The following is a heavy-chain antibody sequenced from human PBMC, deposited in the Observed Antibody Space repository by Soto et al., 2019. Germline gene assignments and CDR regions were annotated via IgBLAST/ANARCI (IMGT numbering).Heavy chain of an antibody. J-gene: IGHJ6*03. CDR3: ARVLDNWDYYYMDV. CDR1: GYTFTSYD. CDR2: MNPNSGNT. D-gene: IGHD1-20*01. V-gene: IGHV1-8*01. Sequence: GASVKVSCKASGYTFTSYDINWVRQAPGQGLEGMGWMNPNSGNTGYAQKFQGRVTMTRNTSISTAYMELSSLRSEDTAVYYCARVLDNWDYYYMDVWGKGTTVTVSS.